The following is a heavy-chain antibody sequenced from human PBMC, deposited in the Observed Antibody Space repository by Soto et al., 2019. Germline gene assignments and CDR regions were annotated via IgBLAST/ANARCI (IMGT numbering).Heavy chain of an antibody. CDR3: ARAPSHYDFWSGYHNWFDP. V-gene: IGHV1-2*02. CDR2: INPNSGGT. D-gene: IGHD3-3*01. Sequence: ASVKVSCKASGYTFTGYYMHWVRQAPGEGLEWMGWINPNSGGTNYAQKFQGRVTMTRDTSISTAYMELSRLRSDDTAVYYCARAPSHYDFWSGYHNWFDPWGQGTLVTVSS. J-gene: IGHJ5*02. CDR1: GYTFTGYY.